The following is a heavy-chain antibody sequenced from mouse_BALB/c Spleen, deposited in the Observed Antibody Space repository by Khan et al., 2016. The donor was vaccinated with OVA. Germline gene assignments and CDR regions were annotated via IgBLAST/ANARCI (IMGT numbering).Heavy chain of an antibody. V-gene: IGHV1-4*01. CDR1: GYTFSSYT. CDR2: INPNNGYT. Sequence: QVQLQQSGAELARPGASVKMSCKTSGYTFSSYTIHWIKLRPGQGLEWIGYINPNNGYTNYNQKFKDKATLTADKSSTTVYMQLSSLTSDDSAMYNCVRGGAYYRNDGCFAYWGQGTLITVSA. D-gene: IGHD2-14*01. J-gene: IGHJ3*01. CDR3: VRGGAYYRNDGCFAY.